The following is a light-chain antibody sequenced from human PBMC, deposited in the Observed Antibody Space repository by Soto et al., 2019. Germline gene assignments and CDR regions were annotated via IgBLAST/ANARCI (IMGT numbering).Light chain of an antibody. CDR3: CSYTGTSTYVL. V-gene: IGLV2-14*01. J-gene: IGLJ2*01. CDR2: EVS. Sequence: QSALTQPASVSGSPVQSITISCTGTSSDVGAYNFVSWYQQFPGKAPKLMIYEVSNRPSGVSDRFSGSKSGNTASLIISGLRAEDEADYFCCSYTGTSTYVLFGGGTKLTVL. CDR1: SSDVGAYNF.